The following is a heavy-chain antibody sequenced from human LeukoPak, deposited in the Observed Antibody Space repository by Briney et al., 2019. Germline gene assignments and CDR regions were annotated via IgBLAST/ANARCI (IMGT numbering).Heavy chain of an antibody. Sequence: LETLSLTCAVYGGSFSGYYWSWIRQPPGEGLEWIWEINHSGSTTYNPSFKSRVTISVNTSKTQFSLKRSSVTAADTAVYYCASRGRLVRKFHWGQGTLVTVSS. CDR3: ASRGRLVRKFH. CDR2: INHSGST. D-gene: IGHD3-9*01. V-gene: IGHV4-34*01. J-gene: IGHJ4*02. CDR1: GGSFSGYY.